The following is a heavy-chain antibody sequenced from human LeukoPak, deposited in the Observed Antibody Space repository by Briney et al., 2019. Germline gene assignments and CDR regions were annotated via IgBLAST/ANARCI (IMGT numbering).Heavy chain of an antibody. V-gene: IGHV1-46*01. Sequence: GASVKVSCKASGYTFTSYYMHWVRQAPGQGLEWMGIINPSGGSTSYAQKFQGRVTMTRDMSTSTVYMELSSLRSEDTAVYYCALRPGPYSSTEYWGQGTLVTVSS. CDR2: INPSGGST. D-gene: IGHD6-13*01. CDR3: ALRPGPYSSTEY. J-gene: IGHJ4*02. CDR1: GYTFTSYY.